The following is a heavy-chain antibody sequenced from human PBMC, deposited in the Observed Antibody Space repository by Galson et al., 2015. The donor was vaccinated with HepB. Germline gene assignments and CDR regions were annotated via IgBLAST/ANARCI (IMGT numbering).Heavy chain of an antibody. CDR2: IKSKTDGGTT. CDR3: TTEIAARPPYYYYYMDV. CDR1: GFTFSNAW. Sequence: SLRLSCAASGFTFSNAWMNWVRQAPGKGLEWVGRIKSKTDGGTTDYAAPVKGRFTISRDDSKNTLYLQMNSLKTEDTAVYYCTTEIAARPPYYYYYMDVWGKGTTVTVSS. J-gene: IGHJ6*03. D-gene: IGHD6-6*01. V-gene: IGHV3-15*07.